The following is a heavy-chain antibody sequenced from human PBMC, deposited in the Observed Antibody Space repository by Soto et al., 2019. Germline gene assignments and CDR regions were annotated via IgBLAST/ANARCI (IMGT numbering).Heavy chain of an antibody. CDR2: INSDGSST. Sequence: EVQLVESGGGLVQPGGSLRLSCAASGFTFSNYWMHWVRQDPGKGLVWVSRINSDGSSTSYVDSVKGRFTISRDNAKNTLYLQMNSQRAEDTAVYYCARGGDFWTGYSGGENWFAPWGQGTLVTVSS. V-gene: IGHV3-74*01. J-gene: IGHJ5*02. D-gene: IGHD3-3*01. CDR3: ARGGDFWTGYSGGENWFAP. CDR1: GFTFSNYW.